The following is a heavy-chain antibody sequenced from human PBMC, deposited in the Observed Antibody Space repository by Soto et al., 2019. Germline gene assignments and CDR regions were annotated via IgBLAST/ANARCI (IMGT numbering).Heavy chain of an antibody. D-gene: IGHD5-18*01. J-gene: IGHJ6*02. CDR2: INPSGGST. CDR3: ARTAPGFYYYYYGMDV. Sequence: ASVKVSCKASGYTFTSYYMHWVRQAPGQGLEWMGIINPSGGSTSYAQKFQGRVTMTRDTSTSTVYMELSSLRSEDTAVYYCARTAPGFYYYYYGMDVWGQGTTVTVSS. CDR1: GYTFTSYY. V-gene: IGHV1-46*01.